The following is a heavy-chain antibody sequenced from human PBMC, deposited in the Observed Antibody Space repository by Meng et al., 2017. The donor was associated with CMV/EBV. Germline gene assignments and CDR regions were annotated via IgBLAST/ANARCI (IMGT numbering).Heavy chain of an antibody. CDR1: GGSISSYY. CDR3: ARDHGNSWFDP. D-gene: IGHD1-26*01. Sequence: SETLSLTCTVSGGSISSYYWSWIRQPPGKGLEWIGYIYYSGSTNYNPSLKSRVTISVDTSKNQFSLKLSSVTAADTAVYYCARDHGNSWFDPWGQGTLVIFSS. J-gene: IGHJ5*02. CDR2: IYYSGST. V-gene: IGHV4-59*01.